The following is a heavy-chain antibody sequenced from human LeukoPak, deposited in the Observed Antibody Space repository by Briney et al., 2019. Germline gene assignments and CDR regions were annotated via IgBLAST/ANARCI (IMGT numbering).Heavy chain of an antibody. J-gene: IGHJ4*02. D-gene: IGHD3-3*01. V-gene: IGHV3-30*02. CDR2: IRYDGSNK. Sequence: GGSLRLSCAASGFTFSSYGMHWVRQAPGKGLEWAAFIRYDGSNKYYADSVKGRFTISRDNSKNTLYLQMNSLRAEDTAVYYCAKDPLARLRFLEWLLFDYWGQGTLVTVSS. CDR3: AKDPLARLRFLEWLLFDY. CDR1: GFTFSSYG.